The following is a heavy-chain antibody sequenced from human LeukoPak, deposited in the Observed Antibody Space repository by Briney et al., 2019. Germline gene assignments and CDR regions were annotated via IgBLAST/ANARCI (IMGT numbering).Heavy chain of an antibody. D-gene: IGHD3-10*01. J-gene: IGHJ4*02. V-gene: IGHV3-21*01. Sequence: GGSLRLSCAASGLTFINFGMTWVRQAPGKGLEWVSSISSSSYIYYADSVKGRFTISRDNAKNSLYLQMNSLRAEDTAVYYCARDQIYGSGSHDYWGQGTLVTVSS. CDR2: ISSSSYI. CDR1: GLTFINFG. CDR3: ARDQIYGSGSHDY.